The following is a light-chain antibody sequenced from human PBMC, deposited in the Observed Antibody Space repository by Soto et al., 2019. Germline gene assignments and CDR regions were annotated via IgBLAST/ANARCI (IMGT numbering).Light chain of an antibody. CDR3: QQGYIIPWT. CDR1: QSISSY. Sequence: DIQMSQSPSSLSASVGDRVTITCRASQSISSYLNWYQQKPGKAPKLLIYAASSLQSGVPSKFSGSGSGTDFTLTISSLQPEDSATYYCQQGYIIPWTFGQGTKVEIK. CDR2: AAS. J-gene: IGKJ1*01. V-gene: IGKV1-39*01.